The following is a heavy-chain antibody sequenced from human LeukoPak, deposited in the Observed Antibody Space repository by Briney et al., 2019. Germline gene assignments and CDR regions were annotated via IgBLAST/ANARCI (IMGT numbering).Heavy chain of an antibody. Sequence: GGSLRLSCAASGFTFSNYAMSWVRRAPGKGLEWFSTVSDKGDATAHADSVKGRFTISRDNAKNTLSLLMNILRAEDTAVYYCARLGETGSSLYMDVWGKGTTVTVSS. CDR1: GFTFSNYA. J-gene: IGHJ6*03. V-gene: IGHV3-23*01. CDR2: VSDKGDAT. D-gene: IGHD1-1*01. CDR3: ARLGETGSSLYMDV.